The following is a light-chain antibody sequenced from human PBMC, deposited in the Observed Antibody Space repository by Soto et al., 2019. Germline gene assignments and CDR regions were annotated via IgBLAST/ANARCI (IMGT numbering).Light chain of an antibody. CDR3: PQDSSFAPYT. CDR1: QSISTW. J-gene: IGKJ2*01. Sequence: DIQMTQSPSTLSTSVGERVTTTCRASQSISTWLAWYQQKPGKDPRLLIYKASSLEECVTSRFSGSGSLTDISLCISSPPADDFATYFCPQDSSFAPYTFSKGTKL. CDR2: KAS. V-gene: IGKV1-5*03.